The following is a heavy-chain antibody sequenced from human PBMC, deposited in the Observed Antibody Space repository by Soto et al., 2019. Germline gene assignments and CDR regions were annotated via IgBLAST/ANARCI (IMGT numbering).Heavy chain of an antibody. CDR3: ARAYSSSWYGAYYYYYYGMDV. CDR1: GFTFSSYS. Sequence: PGGSLRLSCAASGFTFSSYSMNWVRQAPGKGLEWVSSISSSSSYIYYADSVKGRFTISRDNAKNSLYLQMNSLRAEDTAVYYCARAYSSSWYGAYYYYYYGMDVWGQGTTVTVS. J-gene: IGHJ6*02. V-gene: IGHV3-21*01. CDR2: ISSSSSYI. D-gene: IGHD6-13*01.